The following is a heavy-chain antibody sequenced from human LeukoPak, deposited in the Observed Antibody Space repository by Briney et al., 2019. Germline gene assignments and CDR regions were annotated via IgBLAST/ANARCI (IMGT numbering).Heavy chain of an antibody. J-gene: IGHJ4*02. CDR2: IYYSGNT. D-gene: IGHD4-17*01. CDR3: ARQLSGGDYDYFDY. Sequence: SETLSLTCTVSGVSISSGSYYWGWIRQPPGKGLEWIGSIYYSGNTYYNPSLKSRVTISVDTAKNQFSLKLSSVTAADTAVYYCARQLSGGDYDYFDYWGQGTLVTVSS. V-gene: IGHV4-39*01. CDR1: GVSISSGSYY.